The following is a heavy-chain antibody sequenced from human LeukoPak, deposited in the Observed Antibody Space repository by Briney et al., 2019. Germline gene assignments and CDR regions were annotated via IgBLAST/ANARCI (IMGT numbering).Heavy chain of an antibody. CDR2: IYFSGSI. CDR1: GGSISRYY. V-gene: IGHV4-59*01. CDR3: ARVPDYYGSGSAIDY. Sequence: ETLSLTRTHPGGSISRYYWSWIRQPPGKRLERIGYIYFSGSINYIPSLKSRVTISLDSSKNQFSLKLSSVTAADTAVYYCARVPDYYGSGSAIDYWGQGTLVTVSS. J-gene: IGHJ4*02. D-gene: IGHD3-10*01.